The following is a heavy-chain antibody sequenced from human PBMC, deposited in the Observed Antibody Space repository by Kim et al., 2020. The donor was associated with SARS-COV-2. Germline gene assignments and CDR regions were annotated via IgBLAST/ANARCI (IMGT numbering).Heavy chain of an antibody. V-gene: IGHV1-18*01. CDR1: GYTFTSYG. CDR2: ISAYNGNT. Sequence: ASVKVSCKASGYTFTSYGISWVRQAPGQGLEWMGWISAYNGNTNYAQKLQGRVTMTTDTSTSTAYMELRSLRSDDTAVYYCARVPTVAGKGDWFDPWGQGTLVTVSS. D-gene: IGHD6-19*01. J-gene: IGHJ5*02. CDR3: ARVPTVAGKGDWFDP.